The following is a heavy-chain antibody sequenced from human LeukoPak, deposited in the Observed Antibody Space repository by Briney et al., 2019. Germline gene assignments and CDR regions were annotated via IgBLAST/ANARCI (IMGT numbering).Heavy chain of an antibody. CDR3: ANDWLAFDY. Sequence: GGSQRLSCAASGFTFSRYGMSWVRQAPGKGLEWVSAISGSGGFTYYADSVKGRFTISRDNSKNTLYLQMNSLRAEDTAVYYCANDWLAFDYCGQGTLVTVSS. CDR1: GFTFSRYG. D-gene: IGHD5-12*01. CDR2: ISGSGGFT. V-gene: IGHV3-23*01. J-gene: IGHJ4*02.